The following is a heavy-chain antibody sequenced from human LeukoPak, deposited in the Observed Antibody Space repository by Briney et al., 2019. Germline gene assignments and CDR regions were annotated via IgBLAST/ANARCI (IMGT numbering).Heavy chain of an antibody. CDR3: ARKAPKKGWFDP. CDR2: THPSGNT. CDR1: GASNNSYY. Sequence: SETLSLTCTVSGASNNSYYWSWIRQPPGKGLEWIGYTHPSGNTNYSPSLKSRVTMSMDTSTNQFSLKLKSVTAADTAVYFCARKAPKKGWFDPWGQGTLVTVSS. V-gene: IGHV4-4*09. J-gene: IGHJ5*02.